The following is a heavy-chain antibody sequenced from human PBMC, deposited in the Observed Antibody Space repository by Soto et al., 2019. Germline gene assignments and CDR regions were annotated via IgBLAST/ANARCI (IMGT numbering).Heavy chain of an antibody. J-gene: IGHJ6*02. V-gene: IGHV3-33*01. Sequence: GGSLRLSCAASGFTFSSYGMHWVRQAPGKGLEWVAVIWYDGSNKYYADSVKGRFTISRDNSKNTLYLQMNSLRAEDTAVYYCARDRIGIRFLEWLLSSGMDVWGQGTTVTVSS. CDR3: ARDRIGIRFLEWLLSSGMDV. D-gene: IGHD3-3*01. CDR1: GFTFSSYG. CDR2: IWYDGSNK.